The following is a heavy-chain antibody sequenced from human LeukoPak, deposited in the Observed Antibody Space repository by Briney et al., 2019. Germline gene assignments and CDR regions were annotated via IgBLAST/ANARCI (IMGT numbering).Heavy chain of an antibody. CDR1: GFTFSSYS. V-gene: IGHV3-21*01. Sequence: GGSLRLSCAASGFTFSSYSMNWVRQAPGKGLEWVSSISSSSSYIYYADSVKGRFTISRDNAKNSLYLQMNSLRAEDTAAYYCARPYSGYVQSDYWGQGTLVTVSS. D-gene: IGHD5-12*01. J-gene: IGHJ4*02. CDR3: ARPYSGYVQSDY. CDR2: ISSSSSYI.